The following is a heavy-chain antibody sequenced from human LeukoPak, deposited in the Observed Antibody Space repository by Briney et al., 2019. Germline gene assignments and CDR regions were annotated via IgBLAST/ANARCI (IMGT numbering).Heavy chain of an antibody. CDR1: GGSFSGYY. CDR2: INHSGST. CDR3: ARAAPYYYGSGSYFDY. V-gene: IGHV4-34*01. Sequence: SETLPLTCAVYGGSFSGYYWSWIRQPPGKGLEWIGEINHSGSTNYNPSLKSRVTISVDTSKNQFSLKLSSVTAADTAVYYCARAAPYYYGSGSYFDYWGQGTLVTVSS. J-gene: IGHJ4*02. D-gene: IGHD3-10*01.